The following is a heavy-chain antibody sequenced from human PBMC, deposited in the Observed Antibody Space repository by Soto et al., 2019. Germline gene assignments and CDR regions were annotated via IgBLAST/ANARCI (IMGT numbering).Heavy chain of an antibody. Sequence: QVQLVQSGAEVKKPGSSVKVSCKASGGTFSSYAISWVRQAPGQGLEWMGGIIPIFGTANYAQKFQGRVTITADESTSTAYMELSSLRSEDTAVYYCARRGYSDILTGYYKGDYYYYGMDVWGQGTTVTVSS. D-gene: IGHD3-9*01. V-gene: IGHV1-69*01. CDR2: IIPIFGTA. CDR3: ARRGYSDILTGYYKGDYYYYGMDV. CDR1: GGTFSSYA. J-gene: IGHJ6*02.